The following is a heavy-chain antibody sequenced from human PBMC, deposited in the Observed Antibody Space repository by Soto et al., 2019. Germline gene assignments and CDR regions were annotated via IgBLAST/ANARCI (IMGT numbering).Heavy chain of an antibody. CDR3: ARDTAFINSGFFDA. D-gene: IGHD3-22*01. Sequence: GGSLRLSCAASGFTFSDYYMNWIRQAPGKGLEWVSYISDSGSSIFYADSVKGRFTISRDSARKSLYLHMSSLRVEDTAVYYCARDTAFINSGFFDAWGQGTPVTVS. J-gene: IGHJ5*02. CDR2: ISDSGSSI. V-gene: IGHV3-11*01. CDR1: GFTFSDYY.